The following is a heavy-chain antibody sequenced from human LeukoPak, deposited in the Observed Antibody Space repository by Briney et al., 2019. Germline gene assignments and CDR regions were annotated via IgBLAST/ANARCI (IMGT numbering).Heavy chain of an antibody. CDR3: ARDRIEADRYFDY. V-gene: IGHV1-69*05. CDR2: IIPIFGTA. J-gene: IGHJ4*02. Sequence: SVKVSCKASGGTFSSYAISWVRQAPGQGLEWMGGIIPIFGTANYAQKFQGRVTITTDESTSTAYMVLSSLRSEDTAVYYCARDRIEADRYFDYWGQGTLATVSS. D-gene: IGHD6-13*01. CDR1: GGTFSSYA.